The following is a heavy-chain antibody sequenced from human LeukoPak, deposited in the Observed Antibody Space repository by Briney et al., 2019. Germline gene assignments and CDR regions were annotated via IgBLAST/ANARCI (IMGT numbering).Heavy chain of an antibody. CDR1: GLTLKTYA. CDR3: AKKSRDHAYAPFDY. Sequence: GGSLRLSCAASGLTLKTYAMSWVRQAPGKGLEWISSINSNGDITKYADSVKGRFTISRDNSKNTLFLQMNSLRVEDMAVYFCAKKSRDHAYAPFDYWGQGTLVTVSS. D-gene: IGHD3-16*01. J-gene: IGHJ4*02. CDR2: INSNGDIT. V-gene: IGHV3-23*01.